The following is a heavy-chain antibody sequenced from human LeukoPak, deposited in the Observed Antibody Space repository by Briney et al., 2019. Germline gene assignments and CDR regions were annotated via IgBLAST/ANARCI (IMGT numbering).Heavy chain of an antibody. CDR2: IYYSGST. CDR3: ARVRFGTYYYYYYMDV. J-gene: IGHJ6*03. Sequence: PSETLSLTCTVSGGSISSSSYYWGWIRQPPGKGLEWIGSIYYSGSTYYNPSLKSRVTISVDTSKNQFSLKLSSVTAADTAVYYCARVRFGTYYYYYYMDVWGKGTTVTISS. V-gene: IGHV4-39*07. D-gene: IGHD3-10*01. CDR1: GGSISSSSYY.